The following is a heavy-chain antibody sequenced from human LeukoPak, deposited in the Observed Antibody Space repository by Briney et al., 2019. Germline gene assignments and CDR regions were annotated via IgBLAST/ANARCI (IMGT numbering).Heavy chain of an antibody. CDR2: MNPNRGNK. V-gene: IGHV1-8*01. CDR3: ARSLKLRFLEWLSTKSYYGMDV. J-gene: IGHJ6*02. CDR1: GYTFTSYD. Sequence: ASVKVSCRASGYTFTSYDINWVRQATGQGLECMGWMNPNRGNKGYAQKFQGRLTMRRSISIHTAYMDRSSVISGDTGVYYCARSLKLRFLEWLSTKSYYGMDVWGQGTTVTVSS. D-gene: IGHD3-3*01.